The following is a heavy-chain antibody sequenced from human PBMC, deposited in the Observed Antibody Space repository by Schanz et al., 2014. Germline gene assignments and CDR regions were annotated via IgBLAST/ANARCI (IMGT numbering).Heavy chain of an antibody. CDR2: IKQDGSDK. Sequence: EMQLVESGGGLIQPGGSLRLSCAASGFTFSHYWLSWVRQTPGKGLEWVANIKQDGSDKHYVDSVKGRFTISRDNAKNSLYLQMNSLRAEDTAVYYCARDDSPSTKPFDSWGQGTLVSVSS. CDR1: GFTFSHYW. J-gene: IGHJ4*02. D-gene: IGHD2-21*01. V-gene: IGHV3-7*01. CDR3: ARDDSPSTKPFDS.